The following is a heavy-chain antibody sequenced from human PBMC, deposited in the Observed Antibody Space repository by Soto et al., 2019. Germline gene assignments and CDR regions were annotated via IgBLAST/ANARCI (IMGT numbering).Heavy chain of an antibody. J-gene: IGHJ4*02. CDR1: GGSISSYY. CDR3: ARDGGSNYGNDY. CDR2: IYYSGST. V-gene: IGHV4-59*01. Sequence: QVQLQESGPGLVKPSETLSLTCTVSGGSISSYYWSWIRQPPGKGLEWIGYIYYSGSTNYNPSLKSRVTISVDTSKNQFSLKLSSVTAADTAVYYCARDGGSNYGNDYWGQGTLVTVSS. D-gene: IGHD4-4*01.